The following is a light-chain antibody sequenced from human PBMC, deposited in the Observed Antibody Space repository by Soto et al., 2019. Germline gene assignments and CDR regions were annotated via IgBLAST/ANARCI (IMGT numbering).Light chain of an antibody. CDR1: QSVSTN. J-gene: IGKJ5*01. V-gene: IGKV3-15*01. Sequence: EIVMTQSPATLSVSPGERATLSCRASQSVSTNLAWYQQKPGQAPRLLIYGASTRPTGIPARFSGSGSGTDFTLTISRLEPEDFAVYYCHHYGSSPLTFGQGTRLEIK. CDR2: GAS. CDR3: HHYGSSPLT.